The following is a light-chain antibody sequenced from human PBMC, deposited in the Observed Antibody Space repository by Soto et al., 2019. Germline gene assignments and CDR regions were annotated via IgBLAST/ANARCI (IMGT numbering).Light chain of an antibody. CDR2: AAS. V-gene: IGKV1-9*01. Sequence: DIQLTQSPFFLSASVGDRVTITCRASQGISTYLVWYQQKAGEAPKSLIYAASTLQTGVPSRFSGSGSGTEFTLTITSLQPEDSATYYCRQHDSFPITFGQGTRRDIK. CDR3: RQHDSFPIT. CDR1: QGISTY. J-gene: IGKJ5*01.